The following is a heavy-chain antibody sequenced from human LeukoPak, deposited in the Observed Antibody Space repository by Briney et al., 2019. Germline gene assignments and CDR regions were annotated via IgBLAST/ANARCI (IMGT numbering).Heavy chain of an antibody. CDR1: GFTFNKYG. CDR3: AKDRPTLDTFDV. V-gene: IGHV3-23*01. CDR2: ISEGGYST. J-gene: IGHJ3*01. Sequence: PGGSLRLSCAASGFTFNKYGMSWGRQAPGGGLEWVSAISEGGYSTYYADSVKGRFTIFRDNSKTTLYLQMNSLRAEDTAVYYCAKDRPTLDTFDVWGQGTIVTVSS.